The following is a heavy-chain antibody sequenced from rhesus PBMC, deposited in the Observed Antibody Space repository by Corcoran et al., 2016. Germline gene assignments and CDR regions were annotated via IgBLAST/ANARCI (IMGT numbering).Heavy chain of an antibody. J-gene: IGHJ4*01. Sequence: QVQLQESGPGLVKPSETLSLTCAVSGGSFSGYYWGWIRQPPGKGLEWIGYISGSAESTDYPPPLKSRVTISTDPSKNQFSLKLSSVTAADTAVYYCARGRGAAGPGYYWGQGVLVTVSS. CDR2: ISGSAEST. D-gene: IGHD6-13*01. CDR3: ARGRGAAGPGYY. V-gene: IGHV4-165*01. CDR1: GGSFSGYY.